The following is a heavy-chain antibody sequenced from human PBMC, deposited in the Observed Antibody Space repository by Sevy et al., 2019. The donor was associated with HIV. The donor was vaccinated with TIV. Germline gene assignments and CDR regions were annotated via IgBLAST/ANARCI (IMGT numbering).Heavy chain of an antibody. CDR3: ARGAYGGNSGHCDY. CDR2: INPNSGGT. D-gene: IGHD4-17*01. CDR1: GYTFTGYY. J-gene: IGHJ4*02. V-gene: IGHV1-2*02. Sequence: ASGKVSCKASGYTFTGYYMHWVRQAPGQGLEWMGWINPNSGGTNYAQKFQGRVTMTRDTSISTAYMELSRLRSDDTAVYYCARGAYGGNSGHCDYWGQGTLVTVSS.